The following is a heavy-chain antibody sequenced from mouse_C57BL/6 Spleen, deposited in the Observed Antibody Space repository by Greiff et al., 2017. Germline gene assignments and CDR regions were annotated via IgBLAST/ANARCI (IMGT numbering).Heavy chain of an antibody. CDR1: GYTFTSYW. CDR2: IDPSDSET. V-gene: IGHV1-52*01. J-gene: IGHJ2*01. Sequence: QVQLQQPGAELVRPGSSVKLSCKASGYTFTSYWMHWVKQRPIQGLEWIGNIDPSDSETHYNQKFKDKATLTVDKSSSTAYMQLSSLTSEDSAVYYWARVAQATLDYWGQGTTLTVSS. D-gene: IGHD3-2*02. CDR3: ARVAQATLDY.